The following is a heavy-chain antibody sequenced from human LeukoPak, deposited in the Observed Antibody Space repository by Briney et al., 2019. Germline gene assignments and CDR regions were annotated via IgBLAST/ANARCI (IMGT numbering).Heavy chain of an antibody. V-gene: IGHV1-2*02. CDR1: GYTFTGYY. J-gene: IGHJ6*03. CDR2: INPSSGDT. Sequence: ASVKVSCKASGYTFTGYYMHWVRQAPGQGLEWMGWINPSSGDTNYAQQFQGRVTMTRDTSLSTAYMELKRLRSDDTAVYYCARDPNCSSPSCHDIDYYYYMDVWGKGTTVTVSS. D-gene: IGHD2-2*01. CDR3: ARDPNCSSPSCHDIDYYYYMDV.